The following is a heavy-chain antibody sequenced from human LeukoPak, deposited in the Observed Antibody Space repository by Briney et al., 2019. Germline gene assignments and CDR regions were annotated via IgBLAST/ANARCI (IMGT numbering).Heavy chain of an antibody. D-gene: IGHD1-26*01. CDR1: GYTFGTHW. Sequence: ASVKVSCKASGYTFGTHWMHWVRQAPGQGLEWMGIINPSGDFRSYAQKFQGRVTVTRDMSTRTVYMELSDLEPEDTAVYYCARDYSGEWEQLTGWWFDPWGQGTLVIVSS. J-gene: IGHJ5*02. CDR3: ARDYSGEWEQLTGWWFDP. V-gene: IGHV1-46*01. CDR2: INPSGDFR.